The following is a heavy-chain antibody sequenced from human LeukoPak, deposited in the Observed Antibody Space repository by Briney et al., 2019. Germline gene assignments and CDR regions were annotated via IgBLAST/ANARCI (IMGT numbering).Heavy chain of an antibody. J-gene: IGHJ4*02. CDR2: IYPGDSDT. D-gene: IGHD6-13*01. V-gene: IGHV5-51*01. CDR3: ARTTAAGYSIASDY. Sequence: EXXKISCKGSGYGFTSYWIGWVRQMPGEGLGWMGNIYPGDSDTRYSPSFQGQVTISADKSISTAYLQWSSLKASDSAMYYCARTTAAGYSIASDYLGQGTLVTVSS. CDR1: GYGFTSYW.